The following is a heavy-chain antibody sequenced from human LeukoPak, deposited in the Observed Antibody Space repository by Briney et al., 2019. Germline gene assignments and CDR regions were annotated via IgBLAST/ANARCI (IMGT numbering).Heavy chain of an antibody. V-gene: IGHV3-21*01. D-gene: IGHD3-10*01. Sequence: GGSLRLSCAASGFTFSSYSMNWVRQAPGKGLEWVSSISSSSSYIYYADSVKGRFTISRDNAKNSLYPQMNSLRAEDTAVYYCARGITMVRGVINLDYWGQGTLVTVSS. CDR2: ISSSSSYI. CDR1: GFTFSSYS. J-gene: IGHJ4*02. CDR3: ARGITMVRGVINLDY.